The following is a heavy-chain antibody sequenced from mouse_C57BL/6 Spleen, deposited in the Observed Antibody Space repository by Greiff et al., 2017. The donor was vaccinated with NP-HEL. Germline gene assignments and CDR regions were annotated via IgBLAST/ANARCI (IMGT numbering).Heavy chain of an antibody. V-gene: IGHV14-1*01. CDR3: TRRYYGSSEAMDY. Sequence: EVQLQQSGAELVRPGASVKLSCTASGFNIKDYYMHWVKQRPEQGLEWIGRIDPEDGDTDYAPKFQGKATMTADTSSNTAYLQLSSLTSEDTAVYYCTRRYYGSSEAMDYWGQGTSVTVSS. CDR2: IDPEDGDT. D-gene: IGHD1-1*01. CDR1: GFNIKDYY. J-gene: IGHJ4*01.